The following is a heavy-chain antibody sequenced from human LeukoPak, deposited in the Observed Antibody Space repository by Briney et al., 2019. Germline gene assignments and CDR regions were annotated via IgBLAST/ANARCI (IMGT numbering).Heavy chain of an antibody. CDR1: GFTFSSYA. V-gene: IGHV3-23*01. CDR2: ISGSGDSA. CDR3: AKTLFRTPMVRGIDY. D-gene: IGHD3-10*01. J-gene: IGHJ4*02. Sequence: SGGSLRLSCAASGFTFSSYAMSWVCQAPGKGLEWVSGISGSGDSAYYADSVKGRFAISRDNSKNTFYLQMNSLRAEDTAVYYCAKTLFRTPMVRGIDYWGQGTLVTVSS.